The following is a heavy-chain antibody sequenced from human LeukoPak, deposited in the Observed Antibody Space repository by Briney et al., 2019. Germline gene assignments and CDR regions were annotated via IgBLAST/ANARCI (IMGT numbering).Heavy chain of an antibody. CDR2: IYYSGST. CDR1: GGSISGSSYY. CDR3: ARGYSAARFDY. V-gene: IGHV4-39*01. D-gene: IGHD6-13*01. Sequence: SETLTLICTVSGGSISGSSYYWGWIRQPPGKGLDWIGSIYYSGSTYYTPSIKSRVTISVDTSKNQFSLKLGSVTAADTAVYYCARGYSAARFDYWGQGTLVTVSS. J-gene: IGHJ4*02.